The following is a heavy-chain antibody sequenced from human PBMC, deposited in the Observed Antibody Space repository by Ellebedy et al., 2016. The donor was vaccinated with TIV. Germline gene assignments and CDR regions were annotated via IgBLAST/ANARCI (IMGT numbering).Heavy chain of an antibody. V-gene: IGHV1-2*02. CDR2: INPNSGGT. D-gene: IGHD2-2*01. CDR1: GYTFTSYG. Sequence: ASVKVSCKASGYTFTSYGISWVRQAPGQGLEWMGWINPNSGGTNYAQKFQGRVTMTRDTSISTAYMELSRLRSDDTAVYYCARGRVVPAADWYFDLWGRGTLVTVSS. J-gene: IGHJ2*01. CDR3: ARGRVVPAADWYFDL.